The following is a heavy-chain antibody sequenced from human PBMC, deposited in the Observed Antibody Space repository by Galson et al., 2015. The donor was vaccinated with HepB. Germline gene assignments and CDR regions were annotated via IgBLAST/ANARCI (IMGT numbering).Heavy chain of an antibody. CDR2: IWYDGSKK. CDR1: GFRFSEYS. J-gene: IGHJ4*02. V-gene: IGHV3-33*06. Sequence: LRPSCAASGFRFSEYSMNWVRQAPGKGLEWVAVIWYDGSKKYYADSVKGRFSISRDTSKNTLYLQMNSLRAEDTAVYYCAKEALPDYGGITGFHFWGQGTLVTVSS. D-gene: IGHD4-23*01. CDR3: AKEALPDYGGITGFHF.